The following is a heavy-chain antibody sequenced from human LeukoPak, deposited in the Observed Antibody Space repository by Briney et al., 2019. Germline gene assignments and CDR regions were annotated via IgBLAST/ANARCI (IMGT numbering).Heavy chain of an antibody. CDR3: ARDLMNYDFWSGYPGGY. D-gene: IGHD3-3*01. CDR2: INPNSGGT. CDR1: GYTFTGYY. Sequence: ASVKVSCKASGYTFTGYYMHWVRQAPGQGLEWMGWINPNSGGTNYAQKFQGRVTMTRDTSISTAYMELSRLRSDDTAVYYCARDLMNYDFWSGYPGGYWGQGTLVTVSS. V-gene: IGHV1-2*02. J-gene: IGHJ4*02.